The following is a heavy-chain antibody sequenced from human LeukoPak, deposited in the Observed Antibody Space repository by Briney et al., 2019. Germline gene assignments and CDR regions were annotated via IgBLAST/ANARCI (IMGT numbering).Heavy chain of an antibody. V-gene: IGHV3-33*01. D-gene: IGHD4-17*01. Sequence: GGSLRLSCAASGFTFSSYGMHWVRQAPGKGLEWVAVIWYDGSNKYYADSVKGRFTISRDNSKNTLYLQMSSLRAEDTAVYYCARGSDGDPSSGWFDPWGQGTLVTVSS. CDR3: ARGSDGDPSSGWFDP. CDR1: GFTFSSYG. CDR2: IWYDGSNK. J-gene: IGHJ5*02.